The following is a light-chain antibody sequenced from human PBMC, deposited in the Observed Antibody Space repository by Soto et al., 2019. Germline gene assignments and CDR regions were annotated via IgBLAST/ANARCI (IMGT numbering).Light chain of an antibody. CDR3: SSYTSSSTFYV. V-gene: IGLV2-14*01. Sequence: QSALAQPASVSGSPGQSITISCTGTSSDVGGYNYVSWYQQHPGKAPKLMIYEVNNRPSGVSNRFSGSKSGNTASLTISGLQAEDEADYYCSSYTSSSTFYVFGTGTKV. CDR2: EVN. CDR1: SSDVGGYNY. J-gene: IGLJ1*01.